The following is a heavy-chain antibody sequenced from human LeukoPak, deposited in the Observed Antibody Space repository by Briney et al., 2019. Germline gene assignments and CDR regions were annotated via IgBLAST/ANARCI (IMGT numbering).Heavy chain of an antibody. D-gene: IGHD3-3*01. J-gene: IGHJ4*02. V-gene: IGHV3-23*01. CDR2: ISGSGGST. Sequence: GGSLRLSCAASGFTFSSYAMSWVRQAPGKGLEWVSAISGSGGSTYYADSVKGWFTISRDNSKNTLYLQMNSLRAEDTAVYYCAKDHSITIFGVVINYYFDYWGQGTLVTVSS. CDR1: GFTFSSYA. CDR3: AKDHSITIFGVVINYYFDY.